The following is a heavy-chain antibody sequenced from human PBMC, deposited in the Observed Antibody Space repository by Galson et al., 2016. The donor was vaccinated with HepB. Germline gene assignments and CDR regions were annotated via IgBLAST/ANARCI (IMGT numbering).Heavy chain of an antibody. V-gene: IGHV3-33*01. CDR3: ARDGSGWLFDS. CDR2: IWYDGSNK. CDR1: GFTFSSYG. J-gene: IGHJ4*02. D-gene: IGHD6-19*01. Sequence: SLRLSCAASGFTFSSYGMHWVRQAPGKGLEWVAVIWYDGSNKYYADSVRGRFTISRDNARNSLYLQMNSLRAEDTAVYYCARDGSGWLFDSWGQGTLVTVSS.